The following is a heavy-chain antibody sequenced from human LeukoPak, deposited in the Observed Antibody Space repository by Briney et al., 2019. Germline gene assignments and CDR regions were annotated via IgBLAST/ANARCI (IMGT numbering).Heavy chain of an antibody. CDR3: ARALIDGNTPFDY. V-gene: IGHV3-21*01. CDR1: GFTFSSYS. J-gene: IGHJ4*02. D-gene: IGHD4-23*01. Sequence: GGSLRLSCAASGFTFSSYSMNWVRQAPGKGLEWVSSISSSSSYIYYADSVKGRFTNSRDNAKNSLYLQMNSLRAEDTAVYYCARALIDGNTPFDYWGQGTLVTVSS. CDR2: ISSSSSYI.